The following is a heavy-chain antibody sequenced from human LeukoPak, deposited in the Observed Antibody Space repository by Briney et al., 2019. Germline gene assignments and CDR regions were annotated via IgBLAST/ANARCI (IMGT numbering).Heavy chain of an antibody. CDR2: INHSGST. CDR1: GGSFSGYY. CDR3: ARGEQRLHPFSLDY. D-gene: IGHD4-11*01. V-gene: IGHV4-34*01. Sequence: SETLSLTCAVYGGSFSGYYWSWIRQPPGKGLEWIGEINHSGSTNYNPALKSRVTISVDTSKNQFSLKLSSVTAADTAVYYCARGEQRLHPFSLDYWGQGTLVTVSS. J-gene: IGHJ4*02.